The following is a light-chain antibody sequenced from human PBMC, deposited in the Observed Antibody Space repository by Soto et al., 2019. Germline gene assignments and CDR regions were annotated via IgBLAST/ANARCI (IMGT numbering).Light chain of an antibody. CDR3: QPYDTYCT. Sequence: DIQMTQSPSTLSASVGDRVIITCRASQSISNWLAWYQQNPGKAPNLLIYKASSLKSGVPSRFSGSGSGTEFTLTISILQPDEFATYYCQPYDTYCTFGQGTKVAFK. CDR1: QSISNW. J-gene: IGKJ1*01. V-gene: IGKV1-5*03. CDR2: KAS.